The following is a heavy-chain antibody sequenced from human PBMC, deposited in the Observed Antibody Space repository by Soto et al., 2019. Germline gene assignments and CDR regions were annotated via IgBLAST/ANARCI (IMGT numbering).Heavy chain of an antibody. D-gene: IGHD3-16*01. CDR2: MNPRSGNT. Sequence: QVQLVQSGAEVKKPGASVKVSCKASGYTFSSHDINWVRQAPGQDREWMGWMNPRSGNTGYAQRFQGRLTMTRNTSMSTAYMELRSLRSDDTALYSCTRAAGGTHYWLDPRGQGTLVTVSS. CDR1: GYTFSSHD. CDR3: TRAAGGTHYWLDP. J-gene: IGHJ5*02. V-gene: IGHV1-8*01.